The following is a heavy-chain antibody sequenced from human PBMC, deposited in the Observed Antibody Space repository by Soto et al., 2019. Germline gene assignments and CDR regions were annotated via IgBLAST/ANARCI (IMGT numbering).Heavy chain of an antibody. CDR1: GGTFSSYA. Sequence: QVQLVQSGAEVKKPGSSVKVSCTASGGTFSSYAISWVRQAPGQGLEWMGGIITIFGTANYAQKFQGRVTITADESTSPAYMELSSLRSEHTAVYYCARDKRGGSSSFYYYYYGMDVWGQGTTVTVSS. D-gene: IGHD6-6*01. J-gene: IGHJ6*02. CDR2: IITIFGTA. V-gene: IGHV1-69*01. CDR3: ARDKRGGSSSFYYYYYGMDV.